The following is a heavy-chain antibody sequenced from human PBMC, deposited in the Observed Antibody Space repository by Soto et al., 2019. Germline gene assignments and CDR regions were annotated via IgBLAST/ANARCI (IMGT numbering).Heavy chain of an antibody. CDR1: GGSVSSRGFY. Sequence: SETLSLTCSVSGGSVSSRGFYWTWIRQPPGKGLDWLGYMAFDGRTNYNPSLKSRVTISQDTSKNQFSLPLGSVTAADTAIYYCARLPDISGWPFDFWGQGTLVTV. D-gene: IGHD6-19*01. V-gene: IGHV4-61*08. J-gene: IGHJ4*02. CDR2: MAFDGRT. CDR3: ARLPDISGWPFDF.